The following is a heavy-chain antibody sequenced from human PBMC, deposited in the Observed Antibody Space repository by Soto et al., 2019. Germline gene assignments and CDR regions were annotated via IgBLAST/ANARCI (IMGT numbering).Heavy chain of an antibody. CDR1: GCSISSSGYS. V-gene: IGHV4-30-2*01. J-gene: IGHJ5*02. Sequence: SETLSLTCAFSGCSISSSGYSWSWIRQPPGKGLEWMGYIYNSGNTHYNRSLKSRVTMSVDRSKNQFSLKLTSVTAADTAVYYCARGYYDSSGWPYWFDPWGQGTVVTVSS. CDR3: ARGYYDSSGWPYWFDP. D-gene: IGHD3-22*01. CDR2: IYNSGNT.